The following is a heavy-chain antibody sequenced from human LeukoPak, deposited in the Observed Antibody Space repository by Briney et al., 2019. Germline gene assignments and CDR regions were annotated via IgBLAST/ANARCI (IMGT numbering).Heavy chain of an antibody. CDR2: IRYDGSNK. V-gene: IGHV3-30*02. CDR1: GFTLSSYW. CDR3: AKGGPEVEMATIIHY. J-gene: IGHJ4*02. D-gene: IGHD5-24*01. Sequence: GGSLRLSCAASGFTLSSYWMHWVRQVPGKGLVWVAFIRYDGSNKYYADSVKGRFTISRDNSKNTLYLQMNSLRAEDTAVYYCAKGGPEVEMATIIHYWGQGTLVTVSS.